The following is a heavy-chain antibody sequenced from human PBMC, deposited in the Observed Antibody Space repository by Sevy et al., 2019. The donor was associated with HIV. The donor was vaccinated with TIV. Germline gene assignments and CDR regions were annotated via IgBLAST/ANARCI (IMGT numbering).Heavy chain of an antibody. Sequence: GGSLRLSCVASGFTFSRYSMNWVRQAPGKGLEWVSNIGSTGPTIYYADSVKGRFTISRDNAKNSLYLQMNSLREEDTAVYYCGRPGSGWFEFDAWGQGTLVTVSS. CDR3: GRPGSGWFEFDA. J-gene: IGHJ5*02. D-gene: IGHD6-19*01. CDR2: IGSTGPTI. V-gene: IGHV3-48*02. CDR1: GFTFSRYS.